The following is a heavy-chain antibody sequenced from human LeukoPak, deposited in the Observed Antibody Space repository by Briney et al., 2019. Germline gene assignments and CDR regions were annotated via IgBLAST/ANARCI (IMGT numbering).Heavy chain of an antibody. Sequence: PGGSLRLSCAASGFTFSSYNMNWVRQAPGKGLEWISYISSSSIILYYADSVKGRFTISRDNAKNSLYLQMNSLRDEDTAVYYCARSFDIWGQGTMVTVSS. V-gene: IGHV3-48*02. CDR1: GFTFSSYN. CDR3: ARSFDI. CDR2: ISSSSIIL. J-gene: IGHJ3*02.